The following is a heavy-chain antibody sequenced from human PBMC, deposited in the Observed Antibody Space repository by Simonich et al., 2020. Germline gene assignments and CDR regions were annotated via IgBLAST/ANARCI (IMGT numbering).Heavy chain of an antibody. CDR2: ISAYNGNT. Sequence: QVQLVQSGAEVKKPGASVKVSCKASGYTFTSYGISWVRQAPGQGLEWMGLISAYNGNTNYAQNLQGRVTMTTDTSTSTAYMELRSLRSDDTAVYYCARASRGTWWYYYFDYWGQGTLVTVSS. V-gene: IGHV1-18*01. D-gene: IGHD2-15*01. J-gene: IGHJ4*02. CDR1: GYTFTSYG. CDR3: ARASRGTWWYYYFDY.